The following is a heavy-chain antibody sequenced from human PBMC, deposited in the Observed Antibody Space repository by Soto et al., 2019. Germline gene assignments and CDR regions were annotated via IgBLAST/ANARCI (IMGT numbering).Heavy chain of an antibody. CDR2: INAGNGNT. CDR3: ARPKDYDDCLDL. V-gene: IGHV1-3*01. Sequence: ASVKVSCKASGYAFTCFNIHCVRQAPGQRLEWMGWINAGNGNTKYSQKFQGRVTFTRDTSANTAYMELSSLISEDTAVYYCARPKDYDDCLDLWGQGTLVTVSS. CDR1: GYAFTCFN. J-gene: IGHJ4*02. D-gene: IGHD3-22*01.